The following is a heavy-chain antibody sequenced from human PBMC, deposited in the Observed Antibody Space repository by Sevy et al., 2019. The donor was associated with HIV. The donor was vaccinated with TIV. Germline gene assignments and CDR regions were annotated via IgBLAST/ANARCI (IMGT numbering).Heavy chain of an antibody. CDR1: GGIFSRYP. CDR3: VSDGEGDPRFDLDY. Sequence: ASVKVSCKASGGIFSRYPISWVRQAPGQRLEWMGGIIPVSGTPKYAQKFQGRVTITADKLTSTVYMDLSSLRSEDTAVYYCVSDGEGDPRFDLDYWGQGTLVTVS. V-gene: IGHV1-69*06. J-gene: IGHJ4*02. D-gene: IGHD2-21*02. CDR2: IIPVSGTP.